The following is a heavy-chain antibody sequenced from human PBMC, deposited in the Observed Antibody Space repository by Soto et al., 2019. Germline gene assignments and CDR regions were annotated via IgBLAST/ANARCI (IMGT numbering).Heavy chain of an antibody. V-gene: IGHV5-51*01. CDR1: GGTFSSYA. Sequence: KVSCKAYGGTFSSYAISWVRQAPRQGLEWMGNIYPGDTNTRYSPSFQGQVNISADKSISTAYLQWSSLKASDTAMYYCASLIDYGDSSFDYWGQGTLVTVSS. CDR3: ASLIDYGDSSFDY. J-gene: IGHJ4*02. D-gene: IGHD4-17*01. CDR2: IYPGDTNT.